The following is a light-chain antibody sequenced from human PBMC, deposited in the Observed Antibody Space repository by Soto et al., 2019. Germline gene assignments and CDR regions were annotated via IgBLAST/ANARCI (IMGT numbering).Light chain of an antibody. Sequence: QSVLTQPPSVSGAPGQRVTISCTGSSSNIGAGYDVHWYQQLPGTAPKLLIFININRPSGVPDRFSGSKSGTSASLAITGLRAEDEADYYCQSYASSLSGSVFGTGTKATVL. V-gene: IGLV1-40*01. CDR1: SSNIGAGYD. J-gene: IGLJ1*01. CDR2: INI. CDR3: QSYASSLSGSV.